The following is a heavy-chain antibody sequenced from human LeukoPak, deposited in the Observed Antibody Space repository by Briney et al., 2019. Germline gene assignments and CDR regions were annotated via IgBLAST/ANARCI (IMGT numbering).Heavy chain of an antibody. Sequence: PGGSLRLSCAASGFTFSSYGMHWVRQVPGKGLEWVAFIRYDGSNKYYADSVKGRFTISRDNSKNTLYLQMNSLRAEDTAVYYCAKGGGDYGDYFDYWGQGTLVTVSS. CDR1: GFTFSSYG. CDR2: IRYDGSNK. D-gene: IGHD4-17*01. V-gene: IGHV3-30*02. CDR3: AKGGGDYGDYFDY. J-gene: IGHJ4*02.